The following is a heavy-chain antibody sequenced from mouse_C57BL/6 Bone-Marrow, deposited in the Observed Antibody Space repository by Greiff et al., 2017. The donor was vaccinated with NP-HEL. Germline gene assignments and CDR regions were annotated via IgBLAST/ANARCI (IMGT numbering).Heavy chain of an antibody. Sequence: QVTLKECGPGILQPSQTLSLTCSFSGFSLSTFGMGVGWIRQPSGKGLEWLAHIWWDDDKYYNPALKSRLTISKDTSKNQVFLKIANVDTADTATYYCARIPYGSSQRGAMDYWGQGTSVTVSS. CDR1: GFSLSTFGMG. CDR3: ARIPYGSSQRGAMDY. V-gene: IGHV8-8*01. D-gene: IGHD1-1*01. CDR2: IWWDDDK. J-gene: IGHJ4*01.